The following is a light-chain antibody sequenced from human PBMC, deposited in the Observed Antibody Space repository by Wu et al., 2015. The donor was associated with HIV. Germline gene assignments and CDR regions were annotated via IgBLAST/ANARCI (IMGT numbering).Light chain of an antibody. Sequence: EIVLTQSPATLSLSPGERATLSCRASQGISTFLAWYQQKPGQAPRLLIYDASNRATGIPARFSGRGSGTDFTLTISSLEPEDFAVYYCQQRSNWPPIYTFGQGTKLE. J-gene: IGKJ2*01. V-gene: IGKV3-11*01. CDR3: QQRSNWPPIYT. CDR1: QGISTF. CDR2: DAS.